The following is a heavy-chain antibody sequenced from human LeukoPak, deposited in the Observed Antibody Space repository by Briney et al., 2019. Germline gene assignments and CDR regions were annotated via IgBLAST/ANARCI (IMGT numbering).Heavy chain of an antibody. CDR3: ARDEGSHVDTASAPYGMDV. V-gene: IGHV4-39*07. CDR1: GGSISSSSYY. J-gene: IGHJ6*02. Sequence: TSETLSLTCTVSGGSISSSSYYWGWIRQPPGKGLEWIGSIYYSGSTYYNPSLKSRVTISVDTSKNQFSLKLSSVTAADTAVYYCARDEGSHVDTASAPYGMDVWGQGTTVTVSS. CDR2: IYYSGST. D-gene: IGHD5-18*01.